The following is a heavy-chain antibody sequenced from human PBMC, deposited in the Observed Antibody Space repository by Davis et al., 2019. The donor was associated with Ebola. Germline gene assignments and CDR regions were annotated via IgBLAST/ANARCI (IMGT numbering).Heavy chain of an antibody. CDR3: ARTLGIAAAGNWFDP. V-gene: IGHV3-23*01. Sequence: PGGSLRLSCAASGFTFSSYAMSWVRQAPGKGLEWVSAISGSGGSTYYADSVKGRFTISRDNSKNTLYLQMNSLRAEDTAVYYCARTLGIAAAGNWFDPWGQGTLVTVSS. CDR1: GFTFSSYA. D-gene: IGHD6-13*01. J-gene: IGHJ5*02. CDR2: ISGSGGST.